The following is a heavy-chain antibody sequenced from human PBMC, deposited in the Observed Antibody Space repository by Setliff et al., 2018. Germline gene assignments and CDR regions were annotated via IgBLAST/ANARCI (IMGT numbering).Heavy chain of an antibody. D-gene: IGHD2-8*01. V-gene: IGHV1-18*01. CDR2: ISAYTGNT. J-gene: IGHJ4*02. CDR1: GYTFTSYG. Sequence: ASVKVSCKASGYTFTSYGITWVRQAPGQGLEWMGWISAYTGNTNYAQKLQGRVTMTTDTSTSTAYMELGSLTSDDTAVYYCSRLVRYCTTTTCQRASGAEFWGQGTLVTVSS. CDR3: SRLVRYCTTTTCQRASGAEF.